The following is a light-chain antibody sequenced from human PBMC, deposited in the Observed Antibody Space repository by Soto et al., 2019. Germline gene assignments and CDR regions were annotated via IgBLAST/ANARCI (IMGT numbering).Light chain of an antibody. Sequence: SYELTQPPSVSVAPGKTARITCGGNNIGSKSGHWYQQKPGQAPVLVIYYDSDRPSGIPERFSGSNSGNTATLTISRVEAGDEADYYCQVWDSSSDHVVFGGGTPLTVL. CDR1: NIGSKS. CDR3: QVWDSSSDHVV. J-gene: IGLJ2*01. V-gene: IGLV3-21*04. CDR2: YDS.